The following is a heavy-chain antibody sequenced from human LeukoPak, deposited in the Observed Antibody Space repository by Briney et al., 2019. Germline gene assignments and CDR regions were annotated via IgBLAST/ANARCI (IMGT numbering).Heavy chain of an antibody. Sequence: PGGSLRLSCAASGFTFSSYGMHWVRQAPGKGLEWVAFIRYDGSNKYYADSVKGRFTISRDNSKNTLYLQMNSLRAEDTAVYYCAKGEGSGWYGGSDYYYYMDVWGKGTTVTVSS. CDR1: GFTFSSYG. D-gene: IGHD6-19*01. CDR3: AKGEGSGWYGGSDYYYYMDV. J-gene: IGHJ6*03. V-gene: IGHV3-30*02. CDR2: IRYDGSNK.